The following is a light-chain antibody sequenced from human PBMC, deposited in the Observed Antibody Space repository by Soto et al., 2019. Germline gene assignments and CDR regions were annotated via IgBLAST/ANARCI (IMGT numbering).Light chain of an antibody. J-gene: IGKJ5*01. V-gene: IGKV2-28*01. Sequence: DILMTHSPLSLPVTPVDPASISCMSIQSLQHSNGYNYLDWYFQKPGQSPQLLIHLASNRASGVPVRFSGSGSGTDFTLNISRVEAEDVGVYYCMQGTHWPITFGQGTRLEI. CDR2: LAS. CDR1: QSLQHSNGYNY. CDR3: MQGTHWPIT.